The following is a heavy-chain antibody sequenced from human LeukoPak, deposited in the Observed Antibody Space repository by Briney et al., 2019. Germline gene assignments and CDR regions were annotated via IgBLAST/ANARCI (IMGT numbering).Heavy chain of an antibody. CDR1: GFSFSSYA. CDR3: ARAGEGYSYGYPYYYYGMDV. J-gene: IGHJ6*02. V-gene: IGHV3-23*01. CDR2: IRSSGDT. Sequence: GGSLRLSCAASGFSFSSYAMSWVRQAPGKGLEWVSGIRSSGDTFYADSVKGRFTISRDNAKNSLYLQMNSLRAEDTAVYYCARAGEGYSYGYPYYYYGMDVWGQGTTVTVSS. D-gene: IGHD5-18*01.